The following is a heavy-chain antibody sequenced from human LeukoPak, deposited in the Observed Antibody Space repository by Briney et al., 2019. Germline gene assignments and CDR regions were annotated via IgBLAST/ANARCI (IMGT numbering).Heavy chain of an antibody. V-gene: IGHV4-59*08. CDR2: IYYSGST. D-gene: IGHD6-13*01. J-gene: IGHJ4*02. Sequence: PSETLSLTCTVSGGSISSYYWNWIRQPPGKGLEWIGYIYYSGSTSYNPSLKSRVTISVDTSKNQFSLKLSSVTAADTAVYYRARLVVSSWYHEVLLGRDYWGQGTLVTVSS. CDR1: GGSISSYY. CDR3: ARLVVSSWYHEVLLGRDY.